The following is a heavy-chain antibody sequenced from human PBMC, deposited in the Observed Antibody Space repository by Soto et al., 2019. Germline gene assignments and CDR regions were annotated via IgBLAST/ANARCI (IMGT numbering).Heavy chain of an antibody. J-gene: IGHJ4*02. V-gene: IGHV1-69*13. D-gene: IGHD3-22*01. CDR2: IIPIFGTA. Sequence: GASVKVSCKASGGTFSSYAISWVPQAPGQGLEWMGGIIPIFGTANYAQKFQGRVTITADESTSTAYMELSSLRSEDTAVYYCASFYDSSGLDYWGQGTLVTVSS. CDR3: ASFYDSSGLDY. CDR1: GGTFSSYA.